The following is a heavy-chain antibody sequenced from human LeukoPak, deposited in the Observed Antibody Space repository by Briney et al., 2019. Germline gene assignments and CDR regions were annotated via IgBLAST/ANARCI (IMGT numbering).Heavy chain of an antibody. Sequence: GGSLRLSCAASGFTFSSYAMSWVRQAPGKGLEWVSAISGSGGSTYYAASVKGRFTISRDNSKNTLYLQMNSLRAEDTAVYYCAKAEEYYYYYGMDVWGQGTTVTVSS. CDR2: ISGSGGST. J-gene: IGHJ6*02. CDR1: GFTFSSYA. CDR3: AKAEEYYYYYGMDV. V-gene: IGHV3-23*01.